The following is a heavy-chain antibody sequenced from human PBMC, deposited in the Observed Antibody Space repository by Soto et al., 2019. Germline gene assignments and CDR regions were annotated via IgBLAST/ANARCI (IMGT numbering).Heavy chain of an antibody. J-gene: IGHJ4*02. V-gene: IGHV4-4*02. D-gene: IGHD1-26*01. CDR2: IFHSGST. CDR1: GGSISSGDYY. Sequence: PSETLSLTCTVPGGSISSGDYYWSWVRQPPGKGLEWIGEIFHSGSTNYNPSLKTRVTISVDKSKNQFSLKLSSVTAADTAVYYCARVYSGSYSDYWGQGTLVTVSS. CDR3: ARVYSGSYSDY.